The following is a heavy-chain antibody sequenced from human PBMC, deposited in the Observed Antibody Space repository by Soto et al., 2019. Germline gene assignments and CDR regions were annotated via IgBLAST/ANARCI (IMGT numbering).Heavy chain of an antibody. CDR3: ARVKSGVPAAMWGWFDP. CDR2: ISAYSGNT. Sequence: ASVKVSCKASGYTFTSYGISWVRQAPGQGLEWMGWISAYSGNTNYAQKLQGRVTMTTDTSTSTAYMELRSLISDDTAVYYCARVKSGVPAAMWGWFDPWGQGTLVTVPQ. CDR1: GYTFTSYG. V-gene: IGHV1-18*01. D-gene: IGHD2-2*01. J-gene: IGHJ5*02.